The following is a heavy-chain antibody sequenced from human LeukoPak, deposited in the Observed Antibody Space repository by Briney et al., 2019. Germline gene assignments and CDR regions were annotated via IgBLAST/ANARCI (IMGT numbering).Heavy chain of an antibody. CDR1: GFTFSTYS. CDR2: ISSSSSHI. V-gene: IGHV3-21*01. Sequence: GGSLRLSCAASGFTFSTYSMNWVRQAPGKGLEWVSSISSSSSHIAYADSVKGRFTISRDNAKNALYLQVNSLRAEDTAVYYCAKVDRYYYDSSGLYGMDVWGQGTTVTVSS. D-gene: IGHD3-22*01. J-gene: IGHJ6*02. CDR3: AKVDRYYYDSSGLYGMDV.